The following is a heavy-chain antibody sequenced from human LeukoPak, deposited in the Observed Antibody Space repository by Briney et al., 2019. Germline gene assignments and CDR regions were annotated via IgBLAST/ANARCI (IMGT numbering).Heavy chain of an antibody. J-gene: IGHJ4*02. Sequence: GGSLRLSCAASGFTSGIYAMSWVRQAPGKGLEWVSAFSGGGDSFYADSVKGRFTISRDTSNKILYLRMNSLRAEDTAVYYCAKEDSGSYYSFDYWGQGTLVTVSS. CDR2: FSGGGDS. D-gene: IGHD1-26*01. CDR1: GFTSGIYA. CDR3: AKEDSGSYYSFDY. V-gene: IGHV3-23*01.